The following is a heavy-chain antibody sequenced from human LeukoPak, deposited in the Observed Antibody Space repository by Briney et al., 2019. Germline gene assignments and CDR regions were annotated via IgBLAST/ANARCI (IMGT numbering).Heavy chain of an antibody. CDR1: GFTFSSYS. J-gene: IGHJ6*02. V-gene: IGHV3-21*01. Sequence: GGSLRLSCAASGFTFSSYSMNWVRQAPGKGLEWVSSISSSSSYIYYADSVKGRFTISRDNAKNSLYLQMNSLRAEDTAVYYCARDVADIVVVVAVDYYYYGMDVWGQGTTVTVSS. CDR2: ISSSSSYI. D-gene: IGHD2-15*01. CDR3: ARDVADIVVVVAVDYYYYGMDV.